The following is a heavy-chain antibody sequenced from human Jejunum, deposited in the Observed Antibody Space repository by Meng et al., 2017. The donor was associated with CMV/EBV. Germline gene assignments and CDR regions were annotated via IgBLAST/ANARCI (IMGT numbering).Heavy chain of an antibody. V-gene: IGHV3-21*01. CDR2: ITSSSGYV. CDR1: GFTFNTYT. CDR3: ARDYRLGAGPN. Sequence: AASGFTFNTYTMNWVRQAPGKGLEWVSSITSSSGYVYYADSVRGRFTISRDDAKKSVYLQMNSLTAADTAVYYCARDYRLGAGPNWGQGTLVTVSS. J-gene: IGHJ4*02. D-gene: IGHD1-26*01.